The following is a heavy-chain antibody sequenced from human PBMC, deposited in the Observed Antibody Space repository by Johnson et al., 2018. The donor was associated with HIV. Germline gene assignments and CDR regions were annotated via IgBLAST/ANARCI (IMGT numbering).Heavy chain of an antibody. J-gene: IGHJ3*02. D-gene: IGHD1-26*01. V-gene: IGHV3-15*01. CDR3: AREFGPWWEPNAAFDI. Sequence: MQLVESGGGLVKPGSSLRLSCAASGFVFSNAWMSWVRQAPGKGLEWVGRIKSKTDGGTTDYAAPVKGRFTISRDDSKNTLYLQMNSLRADGTAVYYCAREFGPWWEPNAAFDIWGQGTMVTVSS. CDR1: GFVFSNAW. CDR2: IKSKTDGGTT.